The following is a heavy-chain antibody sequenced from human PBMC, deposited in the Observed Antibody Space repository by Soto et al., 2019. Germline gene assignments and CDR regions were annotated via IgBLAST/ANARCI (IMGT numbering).Heavy chain of an antibody. V-gene: IGHV1-8*01. J-gene: IGHJ6*02. Sequence: ASVKVSCKASGYTFTSYYINWVRQSPVQGLEWLGWMDPNSGSTGYAQNFQGRVTMTRNISINTAHMELSSLRSEDTAVYYCARERKFDFWRKGLDVWGQGTTVTVSS. CDR2: MDPNSGST. CDR1: GYTFTSYY. D-gene: IGHD3-3*01. CDR3: ARERKFDFWRKGLDV.